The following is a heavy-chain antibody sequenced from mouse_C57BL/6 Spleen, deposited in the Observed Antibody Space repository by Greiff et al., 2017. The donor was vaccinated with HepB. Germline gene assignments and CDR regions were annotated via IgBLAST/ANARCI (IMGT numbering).Heavy chain of an antibody. Sequence: EVKLVESGGDLVKPGGSLKLSCAASGFTFSSYGMSWVRQTPDKRLEWVATISSGGSYTYYPDSVKGRFTISRDNAKNTLYLQMSSLKSEDTAMYYCARPGAGAMDYWGQGTSVTVSS. CDR2: ISSGGSYT. J-gene: IGHJ4*01. CDR1: GFTFSSYG. CDR3: ARPGAGAMDY. V-gene: IGHV5-6*01.